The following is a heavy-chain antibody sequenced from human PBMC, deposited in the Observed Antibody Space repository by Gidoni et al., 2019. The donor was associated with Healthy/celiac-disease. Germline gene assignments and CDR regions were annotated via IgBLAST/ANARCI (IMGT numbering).Heavy chain of an antibody. Sequence: EVQLVESGGGLVQPGGSLRLSCAASGFTFSSYWMHWVRQAPGKGLVWVSRINSDGSSTSYADSVKGRFTISRDNAKNTLYLQMNSLRAEDTAVYYCARGGTTGTTGATARTFYYYYYMDVWGKGTTVTVSS. V-gene: IGHV3-74*01. D-gene: IGHD1-1*01. J-gene: IGHJ6*03. CDR3: ARGGTTGTTGATARTFYYYYYMDV. CDR2: INSDGSST. CDR1: GFTFSSYW.